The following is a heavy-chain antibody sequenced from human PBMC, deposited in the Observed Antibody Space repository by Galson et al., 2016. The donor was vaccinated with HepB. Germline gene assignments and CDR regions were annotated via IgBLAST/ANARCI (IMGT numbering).Heavy chain of an antibody. CDR2: VSYDGRNQ. J-gene: IGHJ5*01. CDR3: AKSSGKQGFLGGSWLDS. D-gene: IGHD3-3*01. V-gene: IGHV3-30-3*02. Sequence: SLRLSCAASGFTFSDYALHWVRQAPGKGLEWVAVVSYDGRNQNYAESVRGRFTISRDNSKNTLYLQMNSLRAEDTGVYYCAKSSGKQGFLGGSWLDSWGQGILVIVSS. CDR1: GFTFSDYA.